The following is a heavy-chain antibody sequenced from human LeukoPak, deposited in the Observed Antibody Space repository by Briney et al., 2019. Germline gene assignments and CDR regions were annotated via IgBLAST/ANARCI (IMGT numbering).Heavy chain of an antibody. CDR1: GFTFSSYA. CDR2: ISYDGSNK. J-gene: IGHJ6*02. Sequence: GRSLRLPCAASGFTFSSYAMHWVRQAPGKGLEWVAVISYDGSNKYYADSVKGRFTISRDNSKNTLYLQMNSLRAEDTAVYYCARVITLYDSSDYYYYYGMDVWGQGTTVTVSS. V-gene: IGHV3-30-3*01. D-gene: IGHD3-22*01. CDR3: ARVITLYDSSDYYYYYGMDV.